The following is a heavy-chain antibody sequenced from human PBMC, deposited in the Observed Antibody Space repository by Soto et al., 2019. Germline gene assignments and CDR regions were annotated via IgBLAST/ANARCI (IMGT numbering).Heavy chain of an antibody. CDR1: GYTFTSYG. CDR2: ISAYNGNT. J-gene: IGHJ4*02. Sequence: ASVKVSCKASGYTFTSYGISWVRQAPGQGLEWMGWISAYNGNTNYAQKLQGRVTVTTDTSTSTAYMELRSLRSDDTAVYYCARSPRRYCSGGSCYVLAYWGQGTLVTVSS. V-gene: IGHV1-18*01. CDR3: ARSPRRYCSGGSCYVLAY. D-gene: IGHD2-15*01.